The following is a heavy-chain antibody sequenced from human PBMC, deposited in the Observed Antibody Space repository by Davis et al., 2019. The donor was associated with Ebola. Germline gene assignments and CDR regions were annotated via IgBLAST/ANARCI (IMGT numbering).Heavy chain of an antibody. CDR2: TYYRSKWYS. Sequence: SETLSLTCAVSGDSVSSNSAAWNWIRQSPSRGLEWLGRTYYRSKWYSDYAVSVQSRITINADTSKNQFSLHLNSVTPEDTAVYYCVRDEVETFGGFQYWGQGTLVTVSS. CDR3: VRDEVETFGGFQY. V-gene: IGHV6-1*01. D-gene: IGHD3-3*01. J-gene: IGHJ4*02. CDR1: GDSVSSNSAA.